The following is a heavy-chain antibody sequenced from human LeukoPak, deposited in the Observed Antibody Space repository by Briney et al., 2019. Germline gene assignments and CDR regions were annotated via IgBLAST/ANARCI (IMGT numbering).Heavy chain of an antibody. CDR3: ARVIILTGYYYDAFDI. J-gene: IGHJ3*02. V-gene: IGHV4-39*07. Sequence: PSETLSLTCTVSGGSISSSSYYWGWIRQPPGKGLEWIGSIYHSGSTYYNPSLKSRVTISVDTSKNQFSLKLSSVTAADTAVYYCARVIILTGYYYDAFDIWGQGTMVTVSS. CDR1: GGSISSSSYY. CDR2: IYHSGST. D-gene: IGHD3-9*01.